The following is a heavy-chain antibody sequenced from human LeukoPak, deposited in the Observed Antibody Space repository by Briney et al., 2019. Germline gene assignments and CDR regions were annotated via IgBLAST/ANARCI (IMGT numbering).Heavy chain of an antibody. CDR3: TRGSPLDY. V-gene: IGHV3-7*01. D-gene: IGHD1-26*01. CDR2: IKEDASET. CDR1: GLTFSSSW. Sequence: PGGSLRLSCAASGLTFSSSWMTWVRQAPGKGLEWVANIKEDASETNYVGSAMGRFAISRDNAKNTLYLQINSLRVEDTAIYYCTRGSPLDYWGQGTQVTVSS. J-gene: IGHJ4*02.